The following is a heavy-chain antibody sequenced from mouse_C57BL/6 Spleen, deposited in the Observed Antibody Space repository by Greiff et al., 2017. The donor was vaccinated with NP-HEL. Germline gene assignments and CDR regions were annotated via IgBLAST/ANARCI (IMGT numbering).Heavy chain of an antibody. CDR3: ARGSWDGYFDV. J-gene: IGHJ1*03. Sequence: EVKLQQSGPELVKPGASVKMSCKASGYTFTDYNMHWVKQSHGKSLEWIGYINPNNGGTSYNQKFKGKATLTVNKSSSTAYMELRSLTSEDSAVYYCARGSWDGYFDVWGTGTTVTVSS. CDR2: INPNNGGT. CDR1: GYTFTDYN. V-gene: IGHV1-22*01. D-gene: IGHD4-1*01.